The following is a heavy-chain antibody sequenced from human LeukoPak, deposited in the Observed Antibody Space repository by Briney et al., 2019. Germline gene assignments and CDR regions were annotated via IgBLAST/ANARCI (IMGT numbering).Heavy chain of an antibody. CDR2: IYYSGST. D-gene: IGHD4-17*01. CDR1: GGSISSGGYY. CDR3: ARGSGDYFFDY. V-gene: IGHV4-31*03. J-gene: IGHJ4*02. Sequence: SQTLSLTCTVSGGSISSGGYYWSWIRQHPGKGLEWIGYIYYSGSTYYNPSLKSRVTIPVDTSKNQFSLKLSSVTAEDTAVYYCARGSGDYFFDYWGQGTLVTVSS.